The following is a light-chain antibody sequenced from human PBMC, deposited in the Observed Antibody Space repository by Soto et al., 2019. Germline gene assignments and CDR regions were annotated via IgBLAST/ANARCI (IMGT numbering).Light chain of an antibody. V-gene: IGKV1-39*01. CDR3: HQSFRAPGT. CDR2: AAS. J-gene: IGKJ2*01. Sequence: IQMTQSPSSLSASVGERVTITCRASQSISTYLNWYQQKPGKDPKLLIYAASSLKSGVPSRFSGSGSGTDFTLSITRLQPEDFATYSCHQSFRAPGTFGQGTKLEIK. CDR1: QSISTY.